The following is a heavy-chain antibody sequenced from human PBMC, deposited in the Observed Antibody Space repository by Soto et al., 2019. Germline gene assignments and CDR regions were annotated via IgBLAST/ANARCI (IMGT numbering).Heavy chain of an antibody. J-gene: IGHJ5*02. CDR3: XXXXXXXAVA. CDR1: GYTFTSYD. V-gene: IGHV1-8*01. Sequence: QVQLVQSGAEVKKPGASVKVSCKASGYTFTSYDINWVRLATGQGLEWMGWMNPNSGNTAYAQKFQGRVTMTRNTSISTAYMELSSLXXXXXXXXXXXXXXXXXAVAWGQGTLVTVSS. D-gene: IGHD6-19*01. CDR2: MNPNSGNT.